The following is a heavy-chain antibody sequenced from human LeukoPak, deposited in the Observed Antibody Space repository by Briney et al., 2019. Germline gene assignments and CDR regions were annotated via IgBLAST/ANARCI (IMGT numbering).Heavy chain of an antibody. Sequence: ASVKVSCKVSGDTLTELSMHWVRQAPGKGLEWMGGFDPTEGERVYAQNFQGRFTMTEDTSSGTAYMELNSLRSEDTAVYYCTTREIVVEPDQTSMVRGVLWRSDFWGHGTLVTVSS. CDR3: TTREIVVEPDQTSMVRGVLWRSDF. CDR1: GDTLTELS. J-gene: IGHJ4*01. CDR2: FDPTEGER. V-gene: IGHV1-24*01. D-gene: IGHD3-10*01.